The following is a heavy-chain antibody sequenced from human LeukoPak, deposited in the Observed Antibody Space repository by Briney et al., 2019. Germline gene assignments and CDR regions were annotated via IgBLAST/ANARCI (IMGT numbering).Heavy chain of an antibody. CDR2: IYHSGSI. V-gene: IGHV4-30-2*01. Sequence: SETLSLTCAVSGGSISSGGYSWSWIRQPPGKGLEWIGYIYHSGSIYYNPSLKSRVTISVDRSKNQFSLKLSSVTAADTAVYYCARGGFTMVRGVIKGNWFDPWGQGTLVTVSS. CDR1: GGSISSGGYS. CDR3: ARGGFTMVRGVIKGNWFDP. D-gene: IGHD3-10*01. J-gene: IGHJ5*02.